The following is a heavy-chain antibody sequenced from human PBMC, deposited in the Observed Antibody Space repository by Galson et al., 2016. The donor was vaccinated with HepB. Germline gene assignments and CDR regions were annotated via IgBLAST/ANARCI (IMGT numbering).Heavy chain of an antibody. V-gene: IGHV4-59*01. J-gene: IGHJ4*02. CDR1: GGSISSYY. CDR3: ARGIRKQWTQD. D-gene: IGHD6-19*01. CDR2: MYYTGTT. Sequence: ETLSLTCTVSGGSISSYYWSWIRQPPGKGLEWIGYMYYTGTTSYNPSLKSRVTLSVDMSKKQFFLRLNSVTAADTAVYYCARGIRKQWTQDWGQGTLVSVSS.